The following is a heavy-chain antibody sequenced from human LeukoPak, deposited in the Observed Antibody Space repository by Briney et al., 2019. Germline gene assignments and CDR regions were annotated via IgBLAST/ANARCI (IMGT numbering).Heavy chain of an antibody. CDR2: INPNSGGT. CDR3: ARASSGYHFDP. CDR1: GYTFTGYY. V-gene: IGHV1-2*02. Sequence: PTASVKVSCEASGYTFTGYYMHWVRRAPGQGLEWMGWINPNSGGTNYAQKFQGRVTMTRDTSISTAYMELSRLRSDDTAVYYCARASSGYHFDPWGQGTLVTVSS. J-gene: IGHJ5*02. D-gene: IGHD3-22*01.